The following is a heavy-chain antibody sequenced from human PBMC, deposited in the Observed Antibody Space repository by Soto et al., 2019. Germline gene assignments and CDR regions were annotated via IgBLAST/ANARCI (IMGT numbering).Heavy chain of an antibody. CDR1: GFSLSTSGMR. D-gene: IGHD2-8*01. CDR2: IDWDDDK. Sequence: ASGPTLVNPTQTLTLTCTFSGFSLSTSGMRVSWIRQPPGKALEWLARIDWDDDKFYSTSLKTRLTISKDTSKNQVVLTMTNMDPVDTATYYCARIDPNAPAFDYWGQGTLVTVSS. J-gene: IGHJ4*02. V-gene: IGHV2-70*04. CDR3: ARIDPNAPAFDY.